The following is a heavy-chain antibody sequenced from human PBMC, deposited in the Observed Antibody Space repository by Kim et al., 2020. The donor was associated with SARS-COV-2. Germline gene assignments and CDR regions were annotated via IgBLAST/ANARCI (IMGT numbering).Heavy chain of an antibody. J-gene: IGHJ1*01. Sequence: AYHVNGRLIISRDHSKNTLYLQMNSLRAEDTAVYYCATVVFYYDAGYFKNWGQGTLVIVSS. D-gene: IGHD3-22*01. CDR3: ATVVFYYDAGYFKN. V-gene: IGHV3-66*01.